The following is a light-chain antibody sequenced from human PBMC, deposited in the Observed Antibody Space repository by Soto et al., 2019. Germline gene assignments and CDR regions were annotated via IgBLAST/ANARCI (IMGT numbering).Light chain of an antibody. CDR2: VIS. Sequence: QSALTQPASVSASPGQSITISCTGTSSDVGRYTLVSWYQQHPGKAPKLLIYVISERPSGVSSRFSGSKSGNTASLTISGLQAEDEADYYCCSYAGDITWVFGGGTQLTVL. CDR1: SSDVGRYTL. V-gene: IGLV2-23*02. CDR3: CSYAGDITWV. J-gene: IGLJ7*01.